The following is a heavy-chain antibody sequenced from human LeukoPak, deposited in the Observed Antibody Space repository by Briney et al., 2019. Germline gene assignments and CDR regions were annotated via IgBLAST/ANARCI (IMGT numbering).Heavy chain of an antibody. CDR1: GYTFTSYG. J-gene: IGHJ6*02. D-gene: IGHD4-17*01. CDR2: ISAYNGNT. Sequence: ASVKVSCKASGYTFTSYGISWVRQAPGQGLEWMGWISAYNGNTNYAQKLQGRVTMTTDTSTSTAYMELRSLRSDDTAVYYCARGLHDYGDYVYYYYGMDVWGQGTTVTASS. V-gene: IGHV1-18*01. CDR3: ARGLHDYGDYVYYYYGMDV.